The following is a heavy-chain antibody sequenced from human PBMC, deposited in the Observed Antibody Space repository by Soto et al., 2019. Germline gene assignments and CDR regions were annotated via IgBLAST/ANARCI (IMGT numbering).Heavy chain of an antibody. Sequence: QVQLVQSGAEVKKPGASVKVSCKASGYTFTSYGISWVRQAPGQGLEWMGWISAYNGNTNYAQKLQGRVTMTTDTSTSTAYRELRSLRSDDTAVYYCARERDSSGYGARGPYYYYGMDVWGQGTTVTVSS. CDR1: GYTFTSYG. J-gene: IGHJ6*02. CDR2: ISAYNGNT. D-gene: IGHD3-22*01. CDR3: ARERDSSGYGARGPYYYYGMDV. V-gene: IGHV1-18*01.